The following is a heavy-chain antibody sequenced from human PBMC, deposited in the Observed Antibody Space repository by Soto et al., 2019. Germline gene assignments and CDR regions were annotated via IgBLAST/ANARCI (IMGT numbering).Heavy chain of an antibody. D-gene: IGHD2-15*01. V-gene: IGHV3-21*04. CDR1: GFTFSSYW. J-gene: IGHJ3*02. Sequence: GGSLRLSCAASGFTFSSYWMHWVRQAPGKGLVWVSRISSSSSYIYYADSVKGRFTISRDNAKNSLYLQMNSLRAEDTALYYCAKDLGYCSGGSCYPDAFDIWGQGTMVTVSS. CDR3: AKDLGYCSGGSCYPDAFDI. CDR2: ISSSSSYI.